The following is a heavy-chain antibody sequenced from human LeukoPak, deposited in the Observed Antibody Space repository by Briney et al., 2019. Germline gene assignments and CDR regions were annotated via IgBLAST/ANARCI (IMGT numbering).Heavy chain of an antibody. CDR1: GYTLTEFS. V-gene: IGHV1-24*01. J-gene: IGHJ5*02. Sequence: ASVKVSCKVSGYTLTEFSMHWVRQAPGKGLEWMGGFDPEDGETIYAQKFQGRVTMTRDMSTTTDYMELSSLRSEDTAVYYCARDNSVGDIAWWFDPWGQGTLVTVSS. D-gene: IGHD3-16*02. CDR3: ARDNSVGDIAWWFDP. CDR2: FDPEDGET.